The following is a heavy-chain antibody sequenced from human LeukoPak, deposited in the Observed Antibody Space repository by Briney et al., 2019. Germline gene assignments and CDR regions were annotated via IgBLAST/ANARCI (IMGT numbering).Heavy chain of an antibody. CDR1: GFTVSSNY. J-gene: IGHJ4*02. CDR2: IYSGGST. D-gene: IGHD5-24*01. CDR3: ARGRGYKDKYYFDY. V-gene: IGHV3-66*01. Sequence: GGSLRLSCAASGFTVSSNYMSWVRQAPGKGLEWVSVIYSGGSTYYADSVKGRFTISRDNSENTLYLQMNSLRAEDTAVYYCARGRGYKDKYYFDYWGQGTLVTVSS.